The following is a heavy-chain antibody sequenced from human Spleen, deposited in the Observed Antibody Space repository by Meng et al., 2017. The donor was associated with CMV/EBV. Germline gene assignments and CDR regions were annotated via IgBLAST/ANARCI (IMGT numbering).Heavy chain of an antibody. CDR1: GFTFRSYE. J-gene: IGHJ4*02. Sequence: GESLRLSCAASGFTFRSYEMNWVRQAPGKGLEWISYISSSGTSIYYADSVQGRFTISRDNAKNSLYLQMNSLRAEDTAVYYCARDGDTAVVPAASDWDYWGQGTLVTVSS. V-gene: IGHV3-48*03. CDR3: ARDGDTAVVPAASDWDY. D-gene: IGHD2-2*01. CDR2: ISSSGTSI.